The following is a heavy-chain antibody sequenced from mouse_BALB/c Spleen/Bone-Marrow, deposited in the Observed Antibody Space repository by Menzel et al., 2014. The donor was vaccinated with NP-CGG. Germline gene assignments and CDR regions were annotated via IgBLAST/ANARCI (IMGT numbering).Heavy chain of an antibody. Sequence: EVKVVESGGGLVQPGGSLKLSCAASGFDFSRYWMTWVRRAPGKGLEWIGEINPASSTINYTPSLKDKFIISRDNAENTLYLQMSKVRSEDTALYYCAKNYYYGYVAYWGQGTLVTVSA. V-gene: IGHV4-1*02. J-gene: IGHJ3*01. D-gene: IGHD1-2*01. CDR1: GFDFSRYW. CDR3: AKNYYYGYVAY. CDR2: INPASSTI.